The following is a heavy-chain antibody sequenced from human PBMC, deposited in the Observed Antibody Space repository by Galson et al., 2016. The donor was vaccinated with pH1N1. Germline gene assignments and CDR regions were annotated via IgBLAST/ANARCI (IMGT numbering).Heavy chain of an antibody. J-gene: IGHJ6*02. V-gene: IGHV1-2*02. D-gene: IGHD3-10*01. CDR3: AKQWFGELLYYYKQGMDV. CDR1: GYTFTGSY. CDR2: INPKNGDT. Sequence: SVKVSCKASGYTFTGSYLHWVRQAPGQGLEWMGSINPKNGDTSYAEKFQDRATMTSDTSITTGYMELRSLRYDDTALYYCAKQWFGELLYYYKQGMDVWDQGPTVTVSS.